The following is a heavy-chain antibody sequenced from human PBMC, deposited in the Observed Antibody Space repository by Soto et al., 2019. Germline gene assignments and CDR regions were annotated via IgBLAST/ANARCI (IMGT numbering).Heavy chain of an antibody. CDR1: RYSFTSYW. CDR2: IYPGDSDT. J-gene: IGHJ6*02. D-gene: IGHD3-3*01. CDR3: ARRDEFWSSRHEDYGMDV. Sequence: GQSLKISCKGSRYSFTSYWIAWVRQMPGKGLEWMGIIYPGDSDTRYSPSFQGQVTISADKSISTAYLQWSSLKAPDTAMYYCARRDEFWSSRHEDYGMDVWGQGTTVTVSS. V-gene: IGHV5-51*01.